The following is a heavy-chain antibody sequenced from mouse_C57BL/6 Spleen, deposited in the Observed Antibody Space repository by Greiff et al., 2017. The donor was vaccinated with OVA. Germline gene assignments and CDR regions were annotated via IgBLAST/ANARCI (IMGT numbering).Heavy chain of an antibody. CDR2: IYPRSGNT. V-gene: IGHV1-81*01. Sequence: QVQLQQSGAELARPGASVKLSCKASGYTFTSYGISWVKQRTGQGLEWIGEIYPRSGNTYYNEKFKGKATLTADKSSSTAYMELRSLTSEDSAVYFCARRRLNQTGFDYWGQGTTLTVSS. CDR1: GYTFTSYG. D-gene: IGHD6-1*01. J-gene: IGHJ2*01. CDR3: ARRRLNQTGFDY.